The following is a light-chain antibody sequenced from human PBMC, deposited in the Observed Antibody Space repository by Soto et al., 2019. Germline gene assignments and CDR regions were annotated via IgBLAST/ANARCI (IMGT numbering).Light chain of an antibody. CDR3: QQLSSYPIT. J-gene: IGKJ4*01. Sequence: QMYMSPSALSAKVGDRVTITCRASQGIGNYLAWYQQRPGKVPKLLIYAASTLQSGVPSRFSGSGSGTEFTLTIISLQPEDFATYYCQQLSSYPITFCGVA. V-gene: IGKV1-9*01. CDR1: QGIGNY. CDR2: AAS.